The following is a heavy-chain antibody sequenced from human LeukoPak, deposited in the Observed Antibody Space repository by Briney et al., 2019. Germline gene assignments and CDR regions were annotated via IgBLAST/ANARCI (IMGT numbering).Heavy chain of an antibody. J-gene: IGHJ4*02. CDR2: IYTSGST. CDR1: GGSIYNYY. V-gene: IGHV4-4*07. Sequence: SETLSLTCTVSGGSIYNYYWRWIRQPAGKGLEWIGRIYTSGSTDYSTSLKSRVTMSLDTSKNQFSLNLYSVTAADTAVYFCARESKTFDGSGYYHDSWGQGTLVTVSS. CDR3: ARESKTFDGSGYYHDS. D-gene: IGHD3-22*01.